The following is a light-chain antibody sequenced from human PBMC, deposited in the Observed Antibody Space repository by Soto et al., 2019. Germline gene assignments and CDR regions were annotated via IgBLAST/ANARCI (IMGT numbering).Light chain of an antibody. Sequence: IQMTQSPSSLSASVGDRVTITCRSSETISDYLNWYQHKPGEAPKVLISSASTLRGGVPSRFSGTGSGTDFTLAISSLRPEDGVIYCCQQTCNNLPSVGGGTKVEI. J-gene: IGKJ4*01. V-gene: IGKV1-39*01. CDR2: SAS. CDR1: ETISDY. CDR3: QQTCNNLPS.